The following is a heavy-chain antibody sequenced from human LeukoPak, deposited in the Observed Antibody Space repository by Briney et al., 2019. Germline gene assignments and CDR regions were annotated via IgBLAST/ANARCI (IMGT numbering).Heavy chain of an antibody. CDR3: ATSGDYYDSSGYPY. Sequence: ASVKVSCKASGYTFTGYYMHWVRQAPGQGLEWMGRINPNSGGTNYAQKFQGRVTMTEDTSTDTAYMELSSLRSEDTAVYYCATSGDYYDSSGYPYWGQGTLVTVSS. CDR1: GYTFTGYY. D-gene: IGHD3-22*01. V-gene: IGHV1-2*06. J-gene: IGHJ4*02. CDR2: INPNSGGT.